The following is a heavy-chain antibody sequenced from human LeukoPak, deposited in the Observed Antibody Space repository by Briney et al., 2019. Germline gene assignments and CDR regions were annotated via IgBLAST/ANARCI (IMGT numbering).Heavy chain of an antibody. CDR2: ISYDGSNK. D-gene: IGHD3-10*01. J-gene: IGHJ4*02. CDR1: GFTFSSYA. Sequence: GRSLRLSCAASGFTFSSYAMHWVRQAPGKGLEWVAVISYDGSNKYYADSVKGRFTISRDNSKNTLYLQMNSLRAEDTAVYYCAKEGSALWFGELSYYFDFWGQGTLVTVSS. V-gene: IGHV3-30*04. CDR3: AKEGSALWFGELSYYFDF.